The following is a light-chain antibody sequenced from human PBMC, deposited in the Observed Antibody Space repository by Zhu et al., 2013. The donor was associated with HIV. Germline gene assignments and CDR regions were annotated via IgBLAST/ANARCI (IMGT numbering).Light chain of an antibody. Sequence: DIVMTQSPDSLAVSLGEGATIHCKSSQSVFYRPSNKNYLAWYQQKPGQPPKLLLYWASTRESGVPDRFSGSGSETDFTLTISSLQAEDVAVYYCQQYSTTPTFGGGTRVEIK. CDR2: WAS. V-gene: IGKV4-1*01. CDR1: QSVFYRPSNKNY. CDR3: QQYSTTPT. J-gene: IGKJ4*01.